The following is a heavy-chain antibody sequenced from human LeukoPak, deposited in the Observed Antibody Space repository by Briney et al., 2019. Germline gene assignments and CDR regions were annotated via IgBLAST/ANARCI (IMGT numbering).Heavy chain of an antibody. CDR3: VRGTGY. V-gene: IGHV3-64D*06. CDR1: GLTFSTYV. Sequence: GGSLRLSCSVSGLTFSTYVMHWVHQAPGKGLEYVSAISSNGDNTYYADSVKGRFTISRDDSKNTLYLQMSSLRADDTAVYYCVRGTGYWGQGTLVTVSS. CDR2: ISSNGDNT. J-gene: IGHJ4*02.